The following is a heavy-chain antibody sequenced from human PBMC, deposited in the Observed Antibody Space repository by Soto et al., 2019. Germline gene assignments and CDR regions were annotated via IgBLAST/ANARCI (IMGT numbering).Heavy chain of an antibody. J-gene: IGHJ4*02. Sequence: QVQLVQSGAEVKKPGSSVKVSCTASGGTFSSYAISWVRQAPGQGLEWMGGIIPIFGTANYAQKFQGRVTITADESTSTAYMELSSLRSEDTAVYYCARVQARRYDSSGYFDYWGQGTLVTVSS. CDR2: IIPIFGTA. CDR1: GGTFSSYA. CDR3: ARVQARRYDSSGYFDY. V-gene: IGHV1-69*01. D-gene: IGHD3-22*01.